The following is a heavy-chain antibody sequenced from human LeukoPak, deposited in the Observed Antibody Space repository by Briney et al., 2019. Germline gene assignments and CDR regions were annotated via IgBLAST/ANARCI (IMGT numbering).Heavy chain of an antibody. CDR3: ARVEGQWWFDY. Sequence: PSETLSLTCTVSGGSISSGGYYWSWIRQHPGTGLEWIGYIYYSGSPYYNPSLKSRVTISVDTSKNQFSLKLSSVTAADTAVYYCARVEGQWWFDYWGQGTLVTVSS. V-gene: IGHV4-31*03. CDR2: IYYSGSP. CDR1: GGSISSGGYY. J-gene: IGHJ4*02. D-gene: IGHD2-15*01.